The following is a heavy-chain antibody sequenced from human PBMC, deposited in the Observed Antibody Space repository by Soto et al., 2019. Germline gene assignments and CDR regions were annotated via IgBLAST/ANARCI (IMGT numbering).Heavy chain of an antibody. V-gene: IGHV4-30-2*01. D-gene: IGHD1-26*01. CDR2: IYHSGST. J-gene: IGHJ5*02. CDR3: ARAPGYSGNWFDP. Sequence: SETRSLTCAVSGGSISSGGYSWSWIRQPPGKGLEWIGYIYHSGSTYYNPSLKSRVTISVDRSKNQFSLKLSSVTAADTAVYYCARAPGYSGNWFDPWGQGTLVTVSS. CDR1: GGSISSGGYS.